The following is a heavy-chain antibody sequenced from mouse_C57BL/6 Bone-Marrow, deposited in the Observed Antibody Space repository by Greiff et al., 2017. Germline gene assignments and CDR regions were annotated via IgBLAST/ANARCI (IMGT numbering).Heavy chain of an antibody. Sequence: QVQLQQSGAELARPGASVKLSCKASGYTFTSYGISWVKQRTGQGLEWIGEIYPRSGNTYYNEKFKGKATLTADKSSSTAYMELRSLTSVDSAVYVCARVESSSYYGSKGVDYWGQGTSVTVSS. D-gene: IGHD1-1*01. CDR2: IYPRSGNT. V-gene: IGHV1-81*01. CDR3: ARVESSSYYGSKGVDY. J-gene: IGHJ4*01. CDR1: GYTFTSYG.